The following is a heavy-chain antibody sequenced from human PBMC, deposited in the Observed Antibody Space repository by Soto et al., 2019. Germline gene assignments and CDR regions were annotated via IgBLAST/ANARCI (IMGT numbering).Heavy chain of an antibody. CDR1: GGTFSSYA. Sequence: QGPLVQSGAEVKKPGSWVKVSCKASGGTFSSYAISWVRQAPGQGLEWMGGIIPIFGTANYAQKFQGRVTITADESTSTAYMELSSLRSEDTAVYYFATMATASYYFDYWGQGTLVTVSS. CDR3: ATMATASYYFDY. V-gene: IGHV1-69*01. CDR2: IIPIFGTA. J-gene: IGHJ4*02. D-gene: IGHD5-18*01.